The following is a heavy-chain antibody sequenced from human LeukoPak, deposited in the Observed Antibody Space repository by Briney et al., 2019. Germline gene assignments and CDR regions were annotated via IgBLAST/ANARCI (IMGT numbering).Heavy chain of an antibody. CDR2: ISGSGGST. J-gene: IGHJ3*02. D-gene: IGHD1-26*01. CDR3: AKGSGSYSFTFQI. CDR1: GFTFRSYA. V-gene: IGHV3-23*01. Sequence: GGSLRLSCAASGFTFRSYAMSWVRQAPGKGLEWVSVISGSGGSTDYADSVKGRFTISRDNSKNTLYLQMNSLRAEDTAVYYCAKGSGSYSFTFQIWGQGTMVTVSS.